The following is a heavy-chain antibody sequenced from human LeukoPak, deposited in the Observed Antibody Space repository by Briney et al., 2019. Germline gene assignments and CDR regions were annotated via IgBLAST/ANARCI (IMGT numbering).Heavy chain of an antibody. D-gene: IGHD2-2*01. J-gene: IGHJ4*02. CDR1: GSSVSYFY. Sequence: SETLSLTCTVSGSSVSYFYWSWLRQPPGKGPEWIGDIHNSGNTNYNPSLKGRVTISVDTSKNQFSLKLSSVTAADTAVYYCATLLLSAMPSGGYFDYWGQGTLVTVSS. V-gene: IGHV4-59*02. CDR2: IHNSGNT. CDR3: ATLLLSAMPSGGYFDY.